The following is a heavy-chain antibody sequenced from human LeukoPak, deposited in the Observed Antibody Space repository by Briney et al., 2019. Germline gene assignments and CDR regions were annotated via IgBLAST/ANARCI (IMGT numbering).Heavy chain of an antibody. CDR2: INPNSGGT. J-gene: IGHJ4*02. D-gene: IGHD2-21*01. CDR1: GYTFTGYY. Sequence: ASVKVSCKASGYTFTGYYMHWVRQAPGQGLKWMGWINPNSGGTNYAQKCQGRVTMTRDTSISTAYMELSRLRSDDTAVYYCATVPGGGGGDCCFDYWGQGTLVTVSS. CDR3: ATVPGGGGGDCCFDY. V-gene: IGHV1-2*02.